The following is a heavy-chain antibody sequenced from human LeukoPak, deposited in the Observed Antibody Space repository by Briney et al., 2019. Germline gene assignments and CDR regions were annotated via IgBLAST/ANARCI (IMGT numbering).Heavy chain of an antibody. CDR3: ARDLGSIAAVGEDYYYYGMDV. V-gene: IGHV3-21*01. CDR1: GFSFSGYS. CDR2: ISSSSGYI. J-gene: IGHJ6*02. D-gene: IGHD6-13*01. Sequence: GGSLRLSCAASGFSFSGYSMNWVRQAPGKGLEWVSSISSSSGYIYYADSVKGRFTISRDNAKNSLYLQMNSLRADDTAVYYCARDLGSIAAVGEDYYYYGMDVWGQGTPVTVSS.